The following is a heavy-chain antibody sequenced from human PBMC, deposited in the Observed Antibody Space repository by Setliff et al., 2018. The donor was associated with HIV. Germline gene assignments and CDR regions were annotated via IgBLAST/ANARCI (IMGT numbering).Heavy chain of an antibody. J-gene: IGHJ5*02. CDR3: AKGGPGSSWLGGWFDP. Sequence: ASVKVSCKASGYTFSGYYMHWVRQAPGQGLEWMGWINPNSGGTNNAQKFQGRVTMTRDTSINTAYMELARLRSDDTAVYYCAKGGPGSSWLGGWFDPWGHGTLVTVTS. CDR1: GYTFSGYY. D-gene: IGHD6-13*01. V-gene: IGHV1-2*02. CDR2: INPNSGGT.